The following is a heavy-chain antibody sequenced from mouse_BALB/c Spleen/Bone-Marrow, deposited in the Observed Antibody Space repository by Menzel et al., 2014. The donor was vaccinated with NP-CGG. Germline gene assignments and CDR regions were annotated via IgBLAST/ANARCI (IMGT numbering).Heavy chain of an antibody. J-gene: IGHJ3*01. V-gene: IGHV5-9-3*01. Sequence: EVKLVESGGGLVKPGGSLKLSCAASGFTSSSYAMSWVRQTPEKRLEWVATISSGGSYTYYPDSVKGRFTISRDNAKNTLYLQMSSLRSEDAAMYYCARHDYAYWGQGTLVTVSA. CDR3: ARHDYAY. CDR2: ISSGGSYT. D-gene: IGHD2-4*01. CDR1: GFTSSSYA.